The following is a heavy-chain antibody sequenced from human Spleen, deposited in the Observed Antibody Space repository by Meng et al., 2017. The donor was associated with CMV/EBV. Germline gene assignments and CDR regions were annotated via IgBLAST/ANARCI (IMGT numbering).Heavy chain of an antibody. Sequence: ASVKVSCKTSGYTFTDNYIHWVRQAPGQGLEWMGWINPNSGGTNYAQKFQGRVTMTRDTSISTAYMELSRLRSDDTAVYYCARVNYGSGSYRHYYFDYWGQGTLVTVSS. D-gene: IGHD3-10*01. CDR1: GYTFTDNY. CDR2: INPNSGGT. V-gene: IGHV1-2*02. J-gene: IGHJ4*02. CDR3: ARVNYGSGSYRHYYFDY.